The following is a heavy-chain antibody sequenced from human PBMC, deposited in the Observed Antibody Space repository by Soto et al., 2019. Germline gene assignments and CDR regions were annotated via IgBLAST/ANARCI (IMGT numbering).Heavy chain of an antibody. D-gene: IGHD3-16*01. CDR1: GGSISSTTSY. J-gene: IGHJ4*02. Sequence: QVQLQESGPGLVKPSQTLSLTCTVSGGSISSTTSYWSWIRQHPGEGLEWIGYIYYTGNTYYNPSLKSRVTISVDTSENQFSLKLTSVTVADTAVYYWAREGGDGVDYWGQGTLVTVSS. CDR3: AREGGDGVDY. V-gene: IGHV4-31*03. CDR2: IYYTGNT.